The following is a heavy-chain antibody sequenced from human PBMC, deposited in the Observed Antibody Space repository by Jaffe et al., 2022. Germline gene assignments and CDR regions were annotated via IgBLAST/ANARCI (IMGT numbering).Heavy chain of an antibody. J-gene: IGHJ6*03. Sequence: QVQLVESGGGVVQPGGSLRLSCAASGFTFSSYGMHWVRQAPGKGLEWVAFIRYDGSNKYYADSVKGRFTISRDNSKNTLYLQMNSLRAEDTAVYYCAKEAYDFWSGHYYMDVWGKGTTVTVSS. CDR3: AKEAYDFWSGHYYMDV. CDR1: GFTFSSYG. D-gene: IGHD3-3*01. V-gene: IGHV3-30*02. CDR2: IRYDGSNK.